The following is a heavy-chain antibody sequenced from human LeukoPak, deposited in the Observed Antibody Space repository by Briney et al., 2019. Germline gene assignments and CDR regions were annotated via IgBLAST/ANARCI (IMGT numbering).Heavy chain of an antibody. Sequence: SETLSLTCAVYGGSFSGYYWSWIRQPPGKGLEWIGEINHSGSTNYNPCLKSRVTISVDTSKNQFSLKLSSVTAADTAVYYCARASGYSYGLLDYWGQGTLVTVSS. CDR3: ARASGYSYGLLDY. V-gene: IGHV4-34*01. D-gene: IGHD5-18*01. J-gene: IGHJ4*02. CDR1: GGSFSGYY. CDR2: INHSGST.